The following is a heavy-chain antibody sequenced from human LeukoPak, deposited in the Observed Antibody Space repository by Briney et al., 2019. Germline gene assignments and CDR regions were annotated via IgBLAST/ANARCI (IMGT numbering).Heavy chain of an antibody. J-gene: IGHJ5*02. CDR1: GFTVSSNY. D-gene: IGHD3-3*01. Sequence: GGSLRLSCAASGFTVSSNYMSWVRQAPGKGLEWVSVIYSGGSTYYADSVKGRFTISRDNSKNTLYLQMNSLRAEDTAVYYCAKDARSGYYVYSGEWFDPWGQGTLVTVSS. V-gene: IGHV3-53*01. CDR3: AKDARSGYYVYSGEWFDP. CDR2: IYSGGST.